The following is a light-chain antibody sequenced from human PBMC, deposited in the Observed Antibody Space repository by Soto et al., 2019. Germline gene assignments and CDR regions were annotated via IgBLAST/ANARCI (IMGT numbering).Light chain of an antibody. CDR2: DAS. Sequence: VVLTQSPGTPSLSPGERATLSRRASQTVRNNYLAWYQQKPGQAPRLPIYDASSRATGIPDRFSGGGSGTDFTLTISRLEPEDFAVYYCQQYGDSLITFGQGTRLEIK. J-gene: IGKJ5*01. V-gene: IGKV3-20*01. CDR1: QTVRNNY. CDR3: QQYGDSLIT.